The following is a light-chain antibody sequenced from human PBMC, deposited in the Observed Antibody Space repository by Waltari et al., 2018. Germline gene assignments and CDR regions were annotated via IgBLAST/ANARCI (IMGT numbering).Light chain of an antibody. J-gene: IGKJ2*01. V-gene: IGKV1-5*01. Sequence: DIQMTHSPSTLSASVGDRVTITCRASQTISEWFAWYQQKPGEAPRLLIYDASTLGSGVPSRFSGSGSGTEFNLTITSLQPDDFATYYCQQSYSTPYTFGQGTNLDIK. CDR1: QTISEW. CDR2: DAS. CDR3: QQSYSTPYT.